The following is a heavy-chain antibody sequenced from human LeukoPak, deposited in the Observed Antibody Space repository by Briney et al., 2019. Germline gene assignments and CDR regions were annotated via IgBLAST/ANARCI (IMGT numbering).Heavy chain of an antibody. CDR3: AGGGSWYYFDY. Sequence: PSETLSLTCAVYGESFSGYYWSWIRQPPGKGLEWIGEINHSGSTNYNPSLKSRVTISVDKSKNQFSLKLSSVTAADTAVYYCAGGGSWYYFDYWGQGTLVTVSS. CDR2: INHSGST. J-gene: IGHJ4*02. D-gene: IGHD6-13*01. V-gene: IGHV4-34*01. CDR1: GESFSGYY.